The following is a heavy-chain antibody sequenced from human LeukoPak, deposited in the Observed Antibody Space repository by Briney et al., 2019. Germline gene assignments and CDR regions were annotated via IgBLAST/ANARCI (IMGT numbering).Heavy chain of an antibody. CDR3: ASFYDSSGYLDY. D-gene: IGHD3-22*01. Sequence: GGSLRLSCAASGFTVSSKYMSWVRQAPGKGLEWVSVIYSGGSTYYADSVKGRFTISRDNSKNMLFLQMNSLRAEDTAVYYCASFYDSSGYLDYWGQGTLVTVSS. CDR2: IYSGGST. J-gene: IGHJ4*02. V-gene: IGHV3-66*01. CDR1: GFTVSSKY.